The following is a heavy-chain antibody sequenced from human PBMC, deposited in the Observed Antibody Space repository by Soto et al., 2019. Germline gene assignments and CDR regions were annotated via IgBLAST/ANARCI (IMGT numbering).Heavy chain of an antibody. CDR2: ISGSGGST. V-gene: IGHV3-23*01. Sequence: GGSLRLSCAASGVIFSSYAMSWVRQAPGKGLEWVSAISGSGGSTYYADSVKGRFTISRDNSKNTLYLQMNSLRAEDTAVYYCATPLRVFGAPWGQGTLVTVSS. CDR1: GVIFSSYA. D-gene: IGHD3-3*01. CDR3: ATPLRVFGAP. J-gene: IGHJ5*02.